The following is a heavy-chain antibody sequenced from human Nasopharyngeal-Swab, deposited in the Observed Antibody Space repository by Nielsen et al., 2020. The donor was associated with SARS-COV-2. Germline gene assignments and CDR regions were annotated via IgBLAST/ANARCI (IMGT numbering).Heavy chain of an antibody. CDR3: AREASRGGIYYNYGMDV. Sequence: WVRQAPGQGLEWMGWISAYNGNTNYAQKLQGRVTMTTDTSTSTAYMELRSRRSDEKAVEEWAREASRGGIYYNYGMDVWGQGTTVTVSS. CDR2: ISAYNGNT. D-gene: IGHD6-19*01. J-gene: IGHJ6*02. V-gene: IGHV1-18*01.